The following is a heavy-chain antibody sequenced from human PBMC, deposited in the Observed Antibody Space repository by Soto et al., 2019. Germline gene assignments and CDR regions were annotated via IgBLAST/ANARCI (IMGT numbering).Heavy chain of an antibody. J-gene: IGHJ6*03. V-gene: IGHV1-46*03. CDR3: ARGGDIVATISPRPDYYYYMDV. D-gene: IGHD5-12*01. CDR1: GYTFTSYY. Sequence: ASVKVSCKASGYTFTSYYMHWVRQAPGQGLEWMGIINPSGGSTSYAQKFQGRVTMTRDTSTSTVYMELSSLRSEDTAVYYCARGGDIVATISPRPDYYYYMDVWGKGTTVTVSS. CDR2: INPSGGST.